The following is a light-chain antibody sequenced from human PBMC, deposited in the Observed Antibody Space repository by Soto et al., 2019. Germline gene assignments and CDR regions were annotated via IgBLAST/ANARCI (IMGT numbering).Light chain of an antibody. V-gene: IGKV3-20*01. CDR2: GTS. Sequence: EIVLTQSPGTLSLSPGERVTLSCRASQSVPRSYLAWYQQKPGQPPRLLIYGTSSRATGIPDRFSGSGSGTDFTLTISRLEPDDFAVFYCQQYGSSITFGQGTRLEI. J-gene: IGKJ5*01. CDR3: QQYGSSIT. CDR1: QSVPRSY.